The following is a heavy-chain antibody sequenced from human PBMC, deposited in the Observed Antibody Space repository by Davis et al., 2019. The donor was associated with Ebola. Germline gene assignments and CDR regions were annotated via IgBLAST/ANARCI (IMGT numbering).Heavy chain of an antibody. CDR1: GGSISIYF. Sequence: MPGGSLRLSCTVSGGSISIYFWSWIRQSPGKGLEWIGYVYNDGSTGYNPSLRSRVTISADTSRRQFSLKLKSMTAADTAVYYCATGDRGWYYFDYWGQGTLVTVSS. J-gene: IGHJ4*02. CDR3: ATGDRGWYYFDY. V-gene: IGHV4-59*01. D-gene: IGHD6-19*01. CDR2: VYNDGST.